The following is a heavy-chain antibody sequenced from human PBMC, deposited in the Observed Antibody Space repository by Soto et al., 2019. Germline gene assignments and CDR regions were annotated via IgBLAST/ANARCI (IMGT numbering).Heavy chain of an antibody. CDR1: GGTFSSYA. V-gene: IGHV3-23*04. CDR2: ISGSGGST. Sequence: VQLVQSGAEVKKPGSSVKVSCKASGGTFSSYAMSWVRQAPGKGLDWVSSISGSGGSTYYADSVKGRFTISRDNSKNTLYMEMNSLRAEDTALYYCAKGHSSSWNYFEYWGQGTLVTVSS. J-gene: IGHJ4*02. D-gene: IGHD6-13*01. CDR3: AKGHSSSWNYFEY.